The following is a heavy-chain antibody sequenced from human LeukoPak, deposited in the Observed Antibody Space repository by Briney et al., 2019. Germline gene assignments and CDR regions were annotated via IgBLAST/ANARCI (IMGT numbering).Heavy chain of an antibody. D-gene: IGHD3-22*01. CDR3: ARAYYDSSGYYYRYYFDY. CDR1: GVTGRSNY. CDR2: IYSGGSI. J-gene: IGHJ4*02. V-gene: IGHV3-53*01. Sequence: GGAPRLSCAASGVTGRSNYMSLGRPAPGEGLEWGSVIYSGGSIYYADSVKGRFTISRDNSKNTLYLQMNSLRAEDTAVYYCARAYYDSSGYYYRYYFDYWGQGTPVTVSS.